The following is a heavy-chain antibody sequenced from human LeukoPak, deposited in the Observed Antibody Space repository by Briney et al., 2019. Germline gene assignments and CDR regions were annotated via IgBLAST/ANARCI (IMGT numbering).Heavy chain of an antibody. CDR1: GFTFSSYA. D-gene: IGHD6-13*01. Sequence: GGSLRLSCAASGFTFSSYAMHWVRQAPGKGLEWVAVISYDGSNKYYADSVKGRFTISRDNSKNTLYLQMNSLRAEDTAVYYCGRDAQKRQQSAPRLDYWGQGTLVTVSS. CDR2: ISYDGSNK. V-gene: IGHV3-30-3*01. J-gene: IGHJ4*02. CDR3: GRDAQKRQQSAPRLDY.